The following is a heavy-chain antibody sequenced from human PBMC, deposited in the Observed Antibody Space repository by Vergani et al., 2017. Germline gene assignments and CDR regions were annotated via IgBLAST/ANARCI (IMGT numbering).Heavy chain of an antibody. CDR3: ARGRYSSSWYDYYYYGMDV. CDR2: IYYSGST. CDR1: GGSISSYY. V-gene: IGHV4-59*01. Sequence: QVQLQESGPGLVKPSETLSLTCTVSGGSISSYYWSWIRQPPGKGLEWIGYIYYSGSTNYNPSLKRRVTISVDTSKNQFSLKLSSVTAADTAVYYCARGRYSSSWYDYYYYGMDVWGQGTTVTVSS. J-gene: IGHJ6*02. D-gene: IGHD6-13*01.